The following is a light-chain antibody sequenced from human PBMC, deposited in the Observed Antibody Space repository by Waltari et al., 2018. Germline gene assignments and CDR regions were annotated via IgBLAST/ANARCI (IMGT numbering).Light chain of an antibody. V-gene: IGKV1-5*03. CDR1: QNINTW. CDR3: LQYNGEPRT. Sequence: DIQMTQSPASLAASLGNRVTITCRASQNINTWFAWHQQKPGKAPKLLIYKASSLESGVPSRFSGSGSGTEFTLTISSLQPDDFATYYCLQYNGEPRTFGQGTKVEVK. J-gene: IGKJ1*01. CDR2: KAS.